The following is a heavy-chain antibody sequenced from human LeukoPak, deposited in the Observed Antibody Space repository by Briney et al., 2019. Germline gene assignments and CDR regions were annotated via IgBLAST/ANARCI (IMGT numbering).Heavy chain of an antibody. CDR3: AKRPEFRAFDM. J-gene: IGHJ3*02. Sequence: GGSLRLSCAASEFSVGSNYMTWVRQAPGKGLEWVSLIYSGGSTYYADSVKGRFTISRDNSKNTLYLQMNSLRAEDTAVYYCAKRPEFRAFDMWGQGTMVTVSS. D-gene: IGHD2-21*01. CDR1: EFSVGSNY. V-gene: IGHV3-66*01. CDR2: IYSGGST.